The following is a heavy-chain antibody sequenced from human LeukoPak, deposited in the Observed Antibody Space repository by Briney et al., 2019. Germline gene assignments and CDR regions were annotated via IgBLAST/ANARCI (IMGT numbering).Heavy chain of an antibody. CDR1: GYTFTDYY. V-gene: IGHV1-69-2*01. CDR3: AALVTMSL. J-gene: IGHJ4*02. Sequence: ASVKVSCKVSGYTFTDYYMHWVQQAPGKGLEWMGLVDPEDGETIYAEKFQGRVTITADTSTDTAYMGLSSLRSEDTAVYYCAALVTMSLWGQGTLVTVSS. D-gene: IGHD3-22*01. CDR2: VDPEDGET.